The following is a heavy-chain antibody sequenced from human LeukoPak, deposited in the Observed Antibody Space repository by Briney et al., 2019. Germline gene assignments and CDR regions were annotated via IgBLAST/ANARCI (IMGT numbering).Heavy chain of an antibody. V-gene: IGHV3-21*01. CDR3: AREKEATDAFDL. Sequence: GGSLRLSCAASGFTFSAYTMNWVRQAPGKGLEWVSSISSSSSYIYYADSVQGRFTISRDNAKNSLYLQMNSLRAEDTAVYYCAREKEATDAFDLWGQGTMVTVS. D-gene: IGHD1-26*01. CDR2: ISSSSSYI. J-gene: IGHJ3*01. CDR1: GFTFSAYT.